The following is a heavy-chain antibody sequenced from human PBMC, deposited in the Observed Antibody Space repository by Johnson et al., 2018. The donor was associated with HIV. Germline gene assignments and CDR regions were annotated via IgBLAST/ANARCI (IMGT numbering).Heavy chain of an antibody. CDR3: ARVSWLHDVFDI. Sequence: QVQLVESGGGLVQPGGSLRLSCAASGFTFSDYYMSWIRQAPGKGLEWISYSSSSGSTRYYADSVKGRSTISRDNAKNSLYLQMNRLRAEDTAVYYCARVSWLHDVFDIWGQGTMVTVSS. V-gene: IGHV3-11*04. D-gene: IGHD5-24*01. CDR1: GFTFSDYY. J-gene: IGHJ3*02. CDR2: SSSSGSTR.